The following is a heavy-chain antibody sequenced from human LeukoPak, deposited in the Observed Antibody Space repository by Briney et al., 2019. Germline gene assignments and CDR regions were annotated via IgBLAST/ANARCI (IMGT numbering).Heavy chain of an antibody. CDR2: ITSSGGST. D-gene: IGHD4/OR15-4a*01. V-gene: IGHV3-23*01. CDR1: GFTFINYG. Sequence: GGSLRLSCEASGFTFINYGMSWVRQAPGKGLEWVSVITSSGGSTYYADSVKGRFTISRDNSKITLYLQMNSLRAEDTAVYYCARRAGAYSHPYDYWGQGTLVTVSS. CDR3: ARRAGAYSHPYDY. J-gene: IGHJ4*02.